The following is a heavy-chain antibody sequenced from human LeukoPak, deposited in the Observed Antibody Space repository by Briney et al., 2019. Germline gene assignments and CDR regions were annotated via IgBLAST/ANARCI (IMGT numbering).Heavy chain of an antibody. J-gene: IGHJ4*02. CDR2: INPNSGGT. Sequence: GASVKVSCKASGYTFTGYYMHWVRQAPGQGLEWMGWINPNSGGTNYAQKFQGRVTMTRDTSISTAYMELSRLTSDDTAVYYCARVGLGYCSSTSCRYPYYFDYWGQGTLVTVSS. D-gene: IGHD2-2*01. V-gene: IGHV1-2*02. CDR1: GYTFTGYY. CDR3: ARVGLGYCSSTSCRYPYYFDY.